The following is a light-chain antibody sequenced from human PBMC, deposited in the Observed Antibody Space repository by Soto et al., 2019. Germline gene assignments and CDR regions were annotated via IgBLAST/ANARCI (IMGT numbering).Light chain of an antibody. J-gene: IGKJ1*01. Sequence: EIVLTQSPGTLSLSPGERATLSCRASQSVSVNSLAWYQQKGGQAPRLLIYAASTRATGVPDRFSGTGSGTDFALTISSLQPEDFAVYYCQQTYSTPASTFGQGTSVEVK. V-gene: IGKV3-20*01. CDR3: QQTYSTPAST. CDR2: AAS. CDR1: QSVSVNS.